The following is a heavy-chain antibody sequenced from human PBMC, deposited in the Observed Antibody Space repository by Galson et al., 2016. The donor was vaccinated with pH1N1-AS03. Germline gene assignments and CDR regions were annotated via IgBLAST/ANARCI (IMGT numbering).Heavy chain of an antibody. CDR3: VRLSPQLELRRYLDP. J-gene: IGHJ5*02. Sequence: QSGAEVKKPGESLKISCKVSGNRFSENWIAWVRQTPGKGLEWMGVINPRDSDIRYSPSFQGQVTISADQSIATAYVQWTSLRASDTAIYYCVRLSPQLELRRYLDPWGQGTPVIVSS. V-gene: IGHV5-51*01. CDR2: INPRDSDI. CDR1: GNRFSENW. D-gene: IGHD1-7*01.